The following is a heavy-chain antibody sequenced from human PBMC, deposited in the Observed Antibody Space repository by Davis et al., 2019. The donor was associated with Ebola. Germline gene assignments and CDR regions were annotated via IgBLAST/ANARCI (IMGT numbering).Heavy chain of an antibody. CDR1: GFTFTNAW. D-gene: IGHD3-10*01. J-gene: IGHJ4*02. V-gene: IGHV3-23*01. Sequence: GGSLRLSCAGSGFTFTNAWMNWVRQAPGKGLEWVSAISGSGGSTYYADSVKGRFTISRDNSKNTLYLQMNSLRAEDTAVYYCAKDNMVRGATDFDYWGQGTLVTVSS. CDR2: ISGSGGST. CDR3: AKDNMVRGATDFDY.